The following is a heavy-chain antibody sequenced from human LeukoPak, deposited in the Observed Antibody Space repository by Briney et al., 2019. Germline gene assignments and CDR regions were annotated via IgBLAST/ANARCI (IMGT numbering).Heavy chain of an antibody. J-gene: IGHJ4*02. CDR3: ARLGGMRDILTGYYYGLDY. D-gene: IGHD3-9*01. CDR2: IYYSGST. Sequence: SETLSLTCTVSGGSISSYYWSCIRQPPGKGLEWIGYIYYSGSTNYNPSLKSRVTISVDTSKNQFSLKLSSVTAADTAVYYCARLGGMRDILTGYYYGLDYWGQGTLVTVSS. V-gene: IGHV4-59*01. CDR1: GGSISSYY.